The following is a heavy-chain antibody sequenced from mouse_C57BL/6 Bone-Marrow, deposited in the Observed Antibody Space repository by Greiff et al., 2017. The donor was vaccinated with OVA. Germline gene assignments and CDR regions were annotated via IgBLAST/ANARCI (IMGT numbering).Heavy chain of an antibody. CDR1: GYTFTDYY. Sequence: VQLQQSGPVLVKPGASVKMSCKASGYTFTDYYMNWVKQSHGKSLEWIGVINPYNGGTSYNQKFKGKAPLTVDKSSSTAYLALNSLTSEDSAVYYGARGTQATLYAMEDGGQGTSVTVAA. CDR2: INPYNGGT. D-gene: IGHD3-2*02. CDR3: ARGTQATLYAMED. V-gene: IGHV1-19*01. J-gene: IGHJ4*01.